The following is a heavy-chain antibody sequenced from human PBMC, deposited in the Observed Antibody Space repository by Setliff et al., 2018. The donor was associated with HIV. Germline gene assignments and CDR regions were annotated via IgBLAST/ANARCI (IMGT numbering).Heavy chain of an antibody. V-gene: IGHV3-13*01. Sequence: GGSLRLSCTTSGFTLSSHWMHWVRQAPGKGLVWVSAIGTAGDTYYPGSVKGRFTISRENAKNSLYLQMNSLRAGDTAVYYCARSSSLYYYYMDVWGKGTTVTVSS. J-gene: IGHJ6*03. CDR3: ARSSSLYYYYMDV. D-gene: IGHD6-6*01. CDR2: IGTAGDT. CDR1: GFTLSSHW.